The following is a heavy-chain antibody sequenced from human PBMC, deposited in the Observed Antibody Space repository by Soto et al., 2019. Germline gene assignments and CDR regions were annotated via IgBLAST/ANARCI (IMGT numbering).Heavy chain of an antibody. CDR3: ARDIVVVVAATPSFSAIDY. CDR2: IWYDGSNK. D-gene: IGHD2-15*01. CDR1: GFTFSSYG. Sequence: PGGSLRLSCAASGFTFSSYGMHWVRQAPGKGLEWVAVIWYDGSNKYYADSVKGRLTISRDNSKNTLYLQMNSLRAEDTAVYYCARDIVVVVAATPSFSAIDYWGQGTLITVSS. V-gene: IGHV3-33*01. J-gene: IGHJ4*02.